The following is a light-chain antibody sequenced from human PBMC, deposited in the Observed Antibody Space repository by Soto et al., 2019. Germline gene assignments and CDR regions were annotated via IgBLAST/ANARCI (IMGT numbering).Light chain of an antibody. V-gene: IGKV3-20*01. CDR1: QSVRSSQ. CDR2: GAS. J-gene: IGKJ2*01. CDR3: QEYGSSPST. Sequence: EIVLTQSPGTLSLSPGERATLSCRASQSVRSSQLAWYQQKPGQAPRLLIYGASSRATGIPDRFSGSGSGTDFTLTISRLEPEDFAVYYCQEYGSSPSTFGQGNKLEIK.